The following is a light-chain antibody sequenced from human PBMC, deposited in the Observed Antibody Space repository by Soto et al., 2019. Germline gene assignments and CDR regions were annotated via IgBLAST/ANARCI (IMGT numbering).Light chain of an antibody. CDR2: GTS. CDR3: HHYGSSLWT. Sequence: EIVLTQSPGTLSLSPGERATLSCRASQSVSSSFLAWFQQRPGQAPRLLIYGTSNRAAGIPDRFSSSGSGTEFALIISRLEPEDFAVYYCHHYGSSLWTFGQGTKVEIK. V-gene: IGKV3-20*01. J-gene: IGKJ1*01. CDR1: QSVSSSF.